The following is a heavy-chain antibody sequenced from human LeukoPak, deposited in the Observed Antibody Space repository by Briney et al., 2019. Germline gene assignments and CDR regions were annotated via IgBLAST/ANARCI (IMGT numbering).Heavy chain of an antibody. J-gene: IGHJ4*02. CDR3: ARGDNWNYDRLQFDY. CDR2: IYYSGST. D-gene: IGHD1-7*01. V-gene: IGHV4-59*01. CDR1: GGSISSYY. Sequence: PSETLSLTCTVSGGSISSYYWSWIRQPPGKGLEWIGYIYYSGSTNYNPSLKSRVTISVDTSKNQFSLKLSSVTAADTAVYYCARGDNWNYDRLQFDYWGQGTLVTVSS.